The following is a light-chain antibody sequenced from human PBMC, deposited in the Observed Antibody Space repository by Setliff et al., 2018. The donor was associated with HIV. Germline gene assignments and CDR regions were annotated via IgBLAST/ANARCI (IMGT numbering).Light chain of an antibody. V-gene: IGLV2-14*01. CDR1: SSDVGGYNY. Sequence: QSALTQPASASGSPGQSITISCTGTSSDVGGYNYVSWYQQHPGKAPKLMIYEVSNRPSGVSNRFSGSKSGNTASLTISGLQAEDEADYYCSSYTSSSTYVFGTGTKGTVL. J-gene: IGLJ1*01. CDR2: EVS. CDR3: SSYTSSSTYV.